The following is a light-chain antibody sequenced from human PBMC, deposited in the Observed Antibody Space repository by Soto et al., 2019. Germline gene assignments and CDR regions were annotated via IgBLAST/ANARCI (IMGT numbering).Light chain of an antibody. CDR2: KAS. V-gene: IGKV1-5*03. J-gene: IGKJ5*01. CDR3: IQDYNYPLT. CDR1: QTISSW. Sequence: DIKMTQSPSTLSGSVGDRVTITCRASQTISSWLAWYQQKPGKAPKLLIYKASTLKSGVPSRFSGSGSGTDFTLTISSLQPEDFATYYCIQDYNYPLTFGGGTRLKIK.